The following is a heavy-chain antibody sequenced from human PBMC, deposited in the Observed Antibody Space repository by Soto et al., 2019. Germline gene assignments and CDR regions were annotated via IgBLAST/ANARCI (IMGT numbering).Heavy chain of an antibody. CDR3: AGGPDARDAPRGDY. J-gene: IGHJ4*02. D-gene: IGHD3-16*01. CDR1: GYTFNRFY. V-gene: IGHV1-46*02. CDR2: INTRGGTT. Sequence: QVQLVQSGAEVRKPGASVRLSCKASGYTFNRFYLHWVRQAPGQGLEWMGIINTRGGTTAYAQNLRGRLTGPGDTSPGIFYGELGNRISKDPPLYYGAGGPDARDAPRGDYGGQGARVTFS.